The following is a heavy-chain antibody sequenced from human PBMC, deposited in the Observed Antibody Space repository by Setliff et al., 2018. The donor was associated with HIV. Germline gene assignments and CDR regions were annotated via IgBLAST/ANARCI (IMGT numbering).Heavy chain of an antibody. CDR3: ARVGDGYNSFDY. CDR2: IHPSTGNT. D-gene: IGHD5-12*01. V-gene: IGHV1-46*01. CDR1: GYTFTSYY. Sequence: RASVKVSCKASGYTFTSYYMHWVRQAPGQGLEWMGLIHPSTGNTYYTQKFQGRVIMTRDTSTSTVYMELNSLRSEDTAVYYCARVGDGYNSFDYWGQGTLVTVSS. J-gene: IGHJ4*02.